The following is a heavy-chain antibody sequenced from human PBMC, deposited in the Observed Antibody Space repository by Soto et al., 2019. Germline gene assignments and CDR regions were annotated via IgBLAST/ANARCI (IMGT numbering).Heavy chain of an antibody. J-gene: IGHJ1*01. D-gene: IGHD2-8*01. CDR3: ASRYCTNCVCYNYFQH. Sequence: QVQLVQSGAEVKKPGSSVKVSCKASGGTFSSYAISWVRQAPGQGLEWMGGIIPIFGTANYAQKFQGRVTLTADESTSTDYMELSSLRSEDTAVYYCASRYCTNCVCYNYFQHWGQGSLVTVSS. CDR2: IIPIFGTA. V-gene: IGHV1-69*01. CDR1: GGTFSSYA.